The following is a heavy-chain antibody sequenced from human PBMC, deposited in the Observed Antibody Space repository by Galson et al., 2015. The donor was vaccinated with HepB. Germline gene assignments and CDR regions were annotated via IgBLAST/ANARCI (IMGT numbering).Heavy chain of an antibody. V-gene: IGHV1-24*01. CDR3: ATADLWSGYFDY. J-gene: IGHJ4*02. D-gene: IGHD3-3*01. Sequence: SVKVSCKVSGYTLTETSMYWLRRVPGKGLEFMGGSDPESGERMYGQTFQGRVTLTEDTTTDTAYMELRSLRSEDTALYYCATADLWSGYFDYWGQGTLVTVSS. CDR2: SDPESGER. CDR1: GYTLTETS.